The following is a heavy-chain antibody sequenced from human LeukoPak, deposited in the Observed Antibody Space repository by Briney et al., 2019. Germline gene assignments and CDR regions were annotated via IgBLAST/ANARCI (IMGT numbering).Heavy chain of an antibody. CDR1: GGSISSYY. V-gene: IGHV4-59*01. CDR3: ARDLWGSGSTYYYCGMDV. D-gene: IGHD3-10*01. J-gene: IGHJ6*02. Sequence: SETLSLTCTVSGGSISSYYWSWIRQPPGKGLEWIGHIYYSGSTNYNPSLKSRVTISVDTSKNQFSLKLSSVTAADTAVYYCARDLWGSGSTYYYCGMDVWGQGTTVTVSS. CDR2: IYYSGST.